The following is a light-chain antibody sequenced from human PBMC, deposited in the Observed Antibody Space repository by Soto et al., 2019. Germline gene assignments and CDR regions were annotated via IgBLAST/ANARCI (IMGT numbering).Light chain of an antibody. CDR2: GAS. V-gene: IGKV3-15*01. Sequence: EIVMTQSPATLSVSPGERATLSCRASQSVSSNLAWYQQKPGQAPRLLIYGASTRATGIPARFSGSGSATEFTLTISSLQSADFAVYYCQQYNNWPRTFDQGTMVEIK. CDR3: QQYNNWPRT. CDR1: QSVSSN. J-gene: IGKJ1*01.